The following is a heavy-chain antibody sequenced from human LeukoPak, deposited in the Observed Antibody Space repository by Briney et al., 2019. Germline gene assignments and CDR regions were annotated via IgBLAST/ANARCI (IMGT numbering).Heavy chain of an antibody. CDR2: MNPNSGNT. Sequence: ASVKVSCKASGYTFTSYDINWVRQATGQGLEWMGWMNPNSGNTGYAQKFQGRVTMTRNTSTSTAYMKLSSLRSEDTAVYYCARNYYYYYFMVVCGKGATGTASS. V-gene: IGHV1-8*01. J-gene: IGHJ6*03. CDR3: ARNYYYYYFMVV. CDR1: GYTFTSYD.